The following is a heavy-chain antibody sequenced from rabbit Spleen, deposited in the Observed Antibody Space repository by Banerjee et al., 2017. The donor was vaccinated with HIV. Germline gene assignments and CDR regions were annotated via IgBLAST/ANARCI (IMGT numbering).Heavy chain of an antibody. Sequence: QEKLEESGGGLVKAEASLTLTCKASGLDICARHWICWVRQAPGKGLEWIACIDVVKYGTTYYASWAKGRFTISKTSSTTVTLRMTSLTAADRATYFCARDLVGVIGWNFYLWGPGTLVTVS. V-gene: IGHV1S45*01. CDR3: ARDLVGVIGWNFYL. J-gene: IGHJ4*01. CDR2: IDVVKYGTT. CDR1: GLDICARHW. D-gene: IGHD1-1*01.